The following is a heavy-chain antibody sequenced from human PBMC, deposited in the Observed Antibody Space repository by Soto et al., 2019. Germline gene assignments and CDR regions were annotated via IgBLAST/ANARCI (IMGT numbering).Heavy chain of an antibody. J-gene: IGHJ3*02. V-gene: IGHV4-59*01. CDR2: IYYSGST. CDR3: ASSPKNAFDI. Sequence: ASETLSLTCTVSGGSISSYYWSWIRQPPGKGLEWIGYIYYSGSTNYNPSLKSRVTISVDTSKNQFSLKLSSVTAADTAVYYCASSPKNAFDIWGQGTMVTVSS. CDR1: GGSISSYY.